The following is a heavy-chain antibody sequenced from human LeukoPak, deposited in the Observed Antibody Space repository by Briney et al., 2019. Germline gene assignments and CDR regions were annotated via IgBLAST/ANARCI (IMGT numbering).Heavy chain of an antibody. CDR2: ISSSGSDI. D-gene: IGHD1/OR15-1a*01. V-gene: IGHV3-11*01. CDR3: ARDWGEELEHNYYFYGMDV. J-gene: IGHJ6*02. Sequence: GGSLRLSCEASGFMFNDYYMSWVRQAPGKGLDWLSYISSSGSDIFYADSVRGRFTVSRDNAGKSLHLQMDRLRAEDTAVYYCARDWGEELEHNYYFYGMDVWGQGTTVAVSS. CDR1: GFMFNDYY.